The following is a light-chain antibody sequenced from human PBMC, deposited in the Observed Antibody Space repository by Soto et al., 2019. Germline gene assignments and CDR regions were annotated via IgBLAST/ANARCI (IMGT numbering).Light chain of an antibody. Sequence: DIQMTQSPSSLSASVGDRVTTTCRASQTISSWLAWYQQKPGKAPKLLIYKASTLKSGVPSRFSGSGSGKEFTLTISSLQPDDFATYYCQHYNSYSEAFGQGTKVDI. J-gene: IGKJ1*01. CDR2: KAS. CDR1: QTISSW. CDR3: QHYNSYSEA. V-gene: IGKV1-5*03.